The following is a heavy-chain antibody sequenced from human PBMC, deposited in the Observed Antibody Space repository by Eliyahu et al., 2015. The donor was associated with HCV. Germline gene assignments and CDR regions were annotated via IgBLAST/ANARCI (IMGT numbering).Heavy chain of an antibody. V-gene: IGHV3-23*01. J-gene: IGHJ4*02. D-gene: IGHD1-1*01. CDR1: GFIISRYD. CDR2: LSSNGHSI. CDR3: GVKGER. Sequence: EVQLLDSGGGLVQPGGSLRLSCVASGFIISRYDMGWVRQXPGKGLEWVSGLSSNGHSIYTADSVKGRFTISRDNSKNTLFLQMNSLRAEDTAVYYCGVKGERWGQGTPVTVSS.